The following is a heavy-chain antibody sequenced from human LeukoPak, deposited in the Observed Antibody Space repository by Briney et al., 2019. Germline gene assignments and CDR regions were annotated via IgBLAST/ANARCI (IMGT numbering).Heavy chain of an antibody. V-gene: IGHV3-23*01. Sequence: GGSLRLSCAASGFTFSTYAMSWVRQAPGKGLEWVSAISGSGDSTDYADSVRGRFTISRDNSMNTLHLQMNSLRAEDTAVYYCAKCPHYDGSGFYFDYWGQGALVTVSS. D-gene: IGHD3-22*01. CDR1: GFTFSTYA. J-gene: IGHJ4*02. CDR2: ISGSGDST. CDR3: AKCPHYDGSGFYFDY.